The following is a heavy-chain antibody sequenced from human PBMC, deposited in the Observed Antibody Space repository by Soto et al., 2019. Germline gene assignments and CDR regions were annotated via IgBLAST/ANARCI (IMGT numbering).Heavy chain of an antibody. D-gene: IGHD1-1*01. Sequence: QVHLVQSGAEVKKPGASVKVSCKGSGYGFTTYGITWVRQAPGQGLEWMAWISAHNGNTNYAQKLQGRVTVTRDTSPSPAYVEPKGLRTDRPAVDYCARGRYGDYWGQGALVTVSS. CDR3: ARGRYGDY. CDR1: GYGFTTYG. V-gene: IGHV1-18*01. CDR2: ISAHNGNT. J-gene: IGHJ4*02.